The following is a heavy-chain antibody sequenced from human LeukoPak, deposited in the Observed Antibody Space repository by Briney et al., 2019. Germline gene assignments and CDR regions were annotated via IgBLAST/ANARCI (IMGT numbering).Heavy chain of an antibody. Sequence: SETLSLTCTVSGGSISSYYWSWIRQPPGKGLEWIGYIYYSGSTNYNPSLKSRVTISVDTSKNQFSLKLSSVTAADTAVYYCARFNYGSGSYYQNWFDPWGQGTLVTVSS. CDR1: GGSISSYY. D-gene: IGHD3-10*01. CDR3: ARFNYGSGSYYQNWFDP. V-gene: IGHV4-59*08. J-gene: IGHJ5*02. CDR2: IYYSGST.